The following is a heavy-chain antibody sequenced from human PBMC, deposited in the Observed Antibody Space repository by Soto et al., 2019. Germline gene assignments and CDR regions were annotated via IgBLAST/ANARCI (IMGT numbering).Heavy chain of an antibody. D-gene: IGHD3-16*01. V-gene: IGHV4-30-2*05. J-gene: IGHJ4*02. CDR1: GGSISIGGYS. CDR2: MYHSGST. Sequence: PSDTLSLTCAVSGGSISIGGYSWSWIRQPPGKGLEWIGYMYHSGSTYYNPSLKSRVTISVDTSKNQFSLKLSSVTAADTAVYYCALRLGDPGRLYFDYWGQGTLVTVSS. CDR3: ALRLGDPGRLYFDY.